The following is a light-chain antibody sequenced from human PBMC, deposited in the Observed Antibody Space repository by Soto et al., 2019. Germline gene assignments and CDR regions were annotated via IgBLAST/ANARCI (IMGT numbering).Light chain of an antibody. Sequence: DIQMPQSPSSLSASVGDRVTITCRASQSISSYLNWYQQKPGKAPKLLIYAASSFQSGVPSRFSGSVSGTDFALTISSLQPEDFETYYYQQSYSTPITCGGGTKVDLK. V-gene: IGKV1-39*01. CDR2: AAS. CDR3: QQSYSTPIT. J-gene: IGKJ4*01. CDR1: QSISSY.